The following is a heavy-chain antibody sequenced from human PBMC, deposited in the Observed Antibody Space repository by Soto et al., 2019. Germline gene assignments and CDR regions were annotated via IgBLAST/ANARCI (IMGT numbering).Heavy chain of an antibody. J-gene: IGHJ3*02. Sequence: QVLLVQSGAEMKKPGSSVKVSCKASGGSFSTSSINWVRQAPGQRPEWMANILPIFGTADYAQKFQGRVTITADKSTNTAYMELRSLLSEDTAVYYCARGHEFGGNSDAYVIWGQGTVVTVSS. CDR3: ARGHEFGGNSDAYVI. V-gene: IGHV1-69*14. D-gene: IGHD2-21*01. CDR1: GGSFSTSS. CDR2: ILPIFGTA.